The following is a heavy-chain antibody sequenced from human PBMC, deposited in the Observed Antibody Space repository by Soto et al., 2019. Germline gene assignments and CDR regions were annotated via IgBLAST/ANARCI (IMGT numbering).Heavy chain of an antibody. J-gene: IGHJ4*02. V-gene: IGHV4-30-4*01. CDR1: GGSISSADDY. CDR3: ARAPHYFDSGGYLDC. D-gene: IGHD3-22*01. CDR2: IYYSGTT. Sequence: SETLSLTCTVSGGSISSADDYWSWVRQPPGKGLEWIGNIYYSGTTNYNPSLKSRVTISEDTSKNQFSLKLTSVTAADTAVYYCARAPHYFDSGGYLDCWGQGTLVTV.